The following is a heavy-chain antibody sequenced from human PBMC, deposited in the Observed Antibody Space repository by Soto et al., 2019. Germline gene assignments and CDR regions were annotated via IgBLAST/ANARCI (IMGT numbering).Heavy chain of an antibody. J-gene: IGHJ4*02. CDR2: IIPIFGTA. V-gene: IGHV1-69*12. D-gene: IGHD3-10*01. Sequence: QVQLVQSGAEVKKPGSSVKVSCKASGGTFSSYAISWVRQAPGQGLEWMGGIIPIFGTAKYAQKLQGRVTITADESTSTAYMELSSLRSEDTDVYYCATIVSGVSGSYGDYWGQGTLVTVSS. CDR3: ATIVSGVSGSYGDY. CDR1: GGTFSSYA.